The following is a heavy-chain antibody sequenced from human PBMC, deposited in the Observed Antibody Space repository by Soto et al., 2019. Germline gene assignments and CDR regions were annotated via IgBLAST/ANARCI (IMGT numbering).Heavy chain of an antibody. CDR3: AKDLNIVVVQAATWYYGMDV. J-gene: IGHJ6*02. CDR2: ISYDGSNK. D-gene: IGHD2-2*01. Sequence: QVQLVESGGGVVQPGRSLRLSCAASGFTFSSYGMHWVRQAPGKGLEWVAVISYDGSNKYYADYVKGRLTITRDNSKNTLYRQMNSRRAEDTAVYYCAKDLNIVVVQAATWYYGMDVWGQGTKVTVAS. V-gene: IGHV3-30*18. CDR1: GFTFSSYG.